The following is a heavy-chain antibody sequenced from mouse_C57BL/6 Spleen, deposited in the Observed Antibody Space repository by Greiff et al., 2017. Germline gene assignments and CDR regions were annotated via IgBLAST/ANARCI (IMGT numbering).Heavy chain of an antibody. CDR3: TRMVRGY. J-gene: IGHJ2*01. D-gene: IGHD2-3*01. CDR2: IDPENGDT. V-gene: IGHV14-4*01. CDR1: GFNIKDDY. Sequence: VQLKESGAELVRPGASVKLSCTASGFNIKDDYMHWVKQRPEQGLEWIGWIDPENGDTEYASKFQGKATIPADTSSITAYLQLSSLTSEGTAVYYGTRMVRGYWGQGTTLTVSS.